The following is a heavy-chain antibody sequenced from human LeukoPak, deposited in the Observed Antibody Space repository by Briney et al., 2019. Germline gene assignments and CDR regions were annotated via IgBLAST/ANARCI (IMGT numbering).Heavy chain of an antibody. V-gene: IGHV3-33*01. CDR1: GFTFSSYG. J-gene: IGHJ4*02. CDR2: IWYDGSNK. D-gene: IGHD6-13*01. CDR3: ARYDSNSCLEY. Sequence: PGGSLRLSCAASGFTFSSYGMHWVRQAPGKGLEWVAVIWYDGSNKYYADSVKGRFTISRDNSKNTLYLEMNSLRAEDTAVYYCARYDSNSCLEYWGQGTLVTVFS.